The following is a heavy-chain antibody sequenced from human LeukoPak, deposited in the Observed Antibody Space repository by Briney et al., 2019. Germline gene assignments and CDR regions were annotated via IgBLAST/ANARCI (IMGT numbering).Heavy chain of an antibody. J-gene: IGHJ3*01. V-gene: IGHV4-61*01. CDR2: IYYSGNT. CDR1: GGSASSNNYY. Sequence: SETLSLTCTVSGGSASSNNYYWSWIRQPPGKGLEWIGYIYYSGNTNYNPSLKSRVTISVDTSKNQFSLKLSSVTAADTAVYYCAREFANLAAFDFWGQGTMVTVSA. CDR3: AREFANLAAFDF.